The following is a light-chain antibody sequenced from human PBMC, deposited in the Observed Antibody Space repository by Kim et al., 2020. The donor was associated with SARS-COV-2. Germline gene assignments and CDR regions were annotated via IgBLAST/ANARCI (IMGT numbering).Light chain of an antibody. CDR2: DVS. Sequence: GQSSTISCTGNSSDVGGYNYVSWYQQHPGKAPKLMIYDVSNRPSGVSTRFSGSKSGNTASLTISGLQAEDEADYYCSSYTSSSTQVFGGGTQLTVL. CDR3: SSYTSSSTQV. CDR1: SSDVGGYNY. J-gene: IGLJ2*01. V-gene: IGLV2-14*03.